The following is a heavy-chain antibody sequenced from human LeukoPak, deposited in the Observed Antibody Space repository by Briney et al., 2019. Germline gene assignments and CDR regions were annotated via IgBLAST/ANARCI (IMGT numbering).Heavy chain of an antibody. CDR3: ARGGGDFWSGYYPSWFDY. D-gene: IGHD3-3*01. V-gene: IGHV3-7*01. CDR2: IKQDGSEK. J-gene: IGHJ4*02. CDR1: GFTLNTYW. Sequence: GGSLRLSCAASGFTLNTYWMSWVRRAPGKGLEWVANIKQDGSEKYYVDSVKGRFTISRDNAKNSLYLQMSSLRVDDTAAYYCARGGGDFWSGYYPSWFDYWGQGTLVTVSS.